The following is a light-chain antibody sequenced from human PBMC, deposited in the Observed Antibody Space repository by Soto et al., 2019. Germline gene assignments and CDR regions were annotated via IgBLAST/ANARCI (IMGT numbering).Light chain of an antibody. J-gene: IGKJ1*01. Sequence: IGLTQSPGTLSLSPGERATLSCRASQSISSRYLAWYQQKPGQAPRLLIYGASSRATGIPDRFSGSGSGTDFTLTISRLEPEDYAVYYCQHYGGSSTFGQGTTVDIK. V-gene: IGKV3-20*01. CDR1: QSISSRY. CDR3: QHYGGSST. CDR2: GAS.